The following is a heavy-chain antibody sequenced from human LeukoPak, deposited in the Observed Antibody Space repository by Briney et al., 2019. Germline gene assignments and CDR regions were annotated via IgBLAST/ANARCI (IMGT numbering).Heavy chain of an antibody. CDR2: ITRSSIYI. CDR1: GFTFSSYS. CDR3: AKAGAVVVVAAKYFDY. Sequence: GGSLRLSCAASGFTFSSYSMNWVRQAPGKGLEWVSCITRSSIYIYYADSVKGRFTISRDNSKNTLYLQMNSLRAEDTAVYYCAKAGAVVVVAAKYFDYWGQGTLVTVSS. J-gene: IGHJ4*02. V-gene: IGHV3-21*04. D-gene: IGHD2-15*01.